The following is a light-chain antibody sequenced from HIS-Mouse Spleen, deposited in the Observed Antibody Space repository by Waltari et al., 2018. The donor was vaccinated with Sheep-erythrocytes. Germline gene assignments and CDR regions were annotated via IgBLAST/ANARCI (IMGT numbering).Light chain of an antibody. CDR1: SSNIGNNA. CDR3: AAWDDSLNGWV. CDR2: YDD. J-gene: IGLJ3*02. Sequence: QSVLTQPPSVSEAPRQRVTISCSGSSSNIGNNAVNWYQQLPGKAPQLLLYYDDLLPSGVSERFSGSKSSPSASLAISGLQSEYEADYYCAAWDDSLNGWVFGGGTKLTVL. V-gene: IGLV1-36*01.